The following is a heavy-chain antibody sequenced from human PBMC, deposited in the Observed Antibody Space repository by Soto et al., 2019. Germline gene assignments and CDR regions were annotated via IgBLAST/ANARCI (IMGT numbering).Heavy chain of an antibody. Sequence: ASVKVSCKASGGTFSSYAISWVRQAPGQGLEWMGGIIPIFGTANYAQKFQGRVTITADESTSTAYMELSSLRSEDTAVYYCARLRQVGAKCFDYWGQGTLVTVSS. D-gene: IGHD1-26*01. CDR2: IIPIFGTA. J-gene: IGHJ4*02. CDR3: ARLRQVGAKCFDY. V-gene: IGHV1-69*13. CDR1: GGTFSSYA.